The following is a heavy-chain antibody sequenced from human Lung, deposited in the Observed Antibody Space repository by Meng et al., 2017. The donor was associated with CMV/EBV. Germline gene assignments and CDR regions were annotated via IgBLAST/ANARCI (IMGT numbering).Heavy chain of an antibody. V-gene: IGHV4-4*02. Sequence: QVQLGESGPALVKPAETLSLTCAVSGDSITNHNWWAWVRQPPGKGLEWIGEIPHRGSSAYNPSLKSRVSMSIDKSKNQFSLKLTSVTAADTAVYHCLRRSGGSVWGQGTLVPSPQ. D-gene: IGHD3-10*01. J-gene: IGHJ1*01. CDR3: LRRSGGSV. CDR1: GDSITNHNW. CDR2: IPHRGSS.